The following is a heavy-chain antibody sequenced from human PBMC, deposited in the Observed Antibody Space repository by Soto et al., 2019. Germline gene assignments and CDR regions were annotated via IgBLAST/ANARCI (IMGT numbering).Heavy chain of an antibody. V-gene: IGHV3-64*01. CDR1: GFTFSSYA. CDR3: ARGYYYGSGSQTHPHFDY. CDR2: ISSNGGST. D-gene: IGHD3-10*01. Sequence: EVQLVESGGGLVQPGGSLRLSCAASGFTFSSYAMHWVRQAPGKGLEYVSAISSNGGSTYYANSVKGRFTISRDNSKNTLYLQMGSLRSEDMAVYYCARGYYYGSGSQTHPHFDYWGQGTLVTVSS. J-gene: IGHJ4*02.